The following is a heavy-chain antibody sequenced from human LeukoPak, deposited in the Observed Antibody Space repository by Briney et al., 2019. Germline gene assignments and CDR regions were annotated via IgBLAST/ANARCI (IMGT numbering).Heavy chain of an antibody. J-gene: IGHJ4*02. CDR3: AKDPAATANYSFDY. CDR2: ISYDGSNK. Sequence: PGRSLRLSCVASGFTFSSYGMHWVRQAPGKGLEWVAVISYDGSNKYYADSVKGRFTISRDNSKNTLYLQMNSLRAEDTALYYCAKDPAATANYSFDYWGQGTLVTVSS. V-gene: IGHV3-30*18. D-gene: IGHD2-21*02. CDR1: GFTFSSYG.